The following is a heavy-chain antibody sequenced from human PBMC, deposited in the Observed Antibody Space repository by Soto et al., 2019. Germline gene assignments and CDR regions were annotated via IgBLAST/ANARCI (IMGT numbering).Heavy chain of an antibody. J-gene: IGHJ4*02. Sequence: SLRLSCAASGFTFGTRWMSWVRQAPRKGLEWVANINPDGSARLYVDSVKGRFTISRDNAKNSLYLQMDSLRAEDTAVYYCAIGDSGDWSFDHRGPGTLVTGS. D-gene: IGHD6-19*01. CDR2: INPDGSAR. V-gene: IGHV3-7*03. CDR1: GFTFGTRW. CDR3: AIGDSGDWSFDH.